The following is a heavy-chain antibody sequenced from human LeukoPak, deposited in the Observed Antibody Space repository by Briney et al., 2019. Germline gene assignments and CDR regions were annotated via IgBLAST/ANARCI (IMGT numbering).Heavy chain of an antibody. J-gene: IGHJ3*02. Sequence: PSETLSLTCTVSGGSISSYYWSWIRQSPGRGLEWIGYIYYSGSTNYNPSLKSRVTISVDTSKNQFSLKLSSVTTADTAVYYCARLHRGEEAFDIWGQGTMVTVSS. CDR3: ARLHRGEEAFDI. CDR1: GGSISSYY. CDR2: IYYSGST. V-gene: IGHV4-59*01.